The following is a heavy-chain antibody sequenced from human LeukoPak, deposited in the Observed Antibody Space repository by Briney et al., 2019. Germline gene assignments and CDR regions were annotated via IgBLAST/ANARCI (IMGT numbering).Heavy chain of an antibody. CDR2: INQDGSVK. D-gene: IGHD4-17*01. Sequence: GGSLRLSRADSGFTFSSSWMTWVRQAPGKGLEWVANINQDGSVKHYVDSMKGRFTISRDNAKNSLFLQMNSLRAEDTAVYFCASGDVFNYWGQGTLVTVSS. CDR1: GFTFSSSW. J-gene: IGHJ4*02. CDR3: ASGDVFNY. V-gene: IGHV3-7*01.